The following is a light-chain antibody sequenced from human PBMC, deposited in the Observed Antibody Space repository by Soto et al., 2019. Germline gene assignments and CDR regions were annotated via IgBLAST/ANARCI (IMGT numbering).Light chain of an antibody. Sequence: LTQLPGTLSFSPGETATLSCRASHGITTNYLAWYQHKIGRPPRLLIAGASSRAAGVPDRFSGSGSGTDFTLTISRLEPEDFAVYYCQQYGSSPRTFGQGTKVDIK. CDR3: QQYGSSPRT. J-gene: IGKJ1*01. CDR2: GAS. V-gene: IGKV3-20*01. CDR1: HGITTNY.